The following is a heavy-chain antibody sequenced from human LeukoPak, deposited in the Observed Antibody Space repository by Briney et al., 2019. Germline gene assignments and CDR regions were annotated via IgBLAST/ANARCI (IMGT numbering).Heavy chain of an antibody. CDR1: GFTFSSYG. Sequence: GGSLRLSCAASGFTFSSYGMHWVRQAPGKGLEWVAVIWYDGSNKYYADSVKGRFTISRDNSKSMLYLQMNSLRAEDTAVYYCARESPFLGATAHFNYWGQGTLVTVSS. CDR2: IWYDGSNK. CDR3: ARESPFLGATAHFNY. D-gene: IGHD1-26*01. V-gene: IGHV3-33*01. J-gene: IGHJ4*02.